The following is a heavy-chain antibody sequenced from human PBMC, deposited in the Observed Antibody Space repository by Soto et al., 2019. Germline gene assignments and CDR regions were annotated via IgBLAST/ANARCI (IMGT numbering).Heavy chain of an antibody. V-gene: IGHV1-2*02. CDR3: ARVDGAVAGYYYYGMDV. J-gene: IGHJ6*02. CDR1: GYTFTGYY. Sequence: QVQLVQSGAEVKKPGASVKVSCKASGYTFTGYYMHWVRQAPGQGLEWMGWINPNSGGTNYAQKFQGSVTMTRDTSIITAYMELSRLRSDDTAVYYCARVDGAVAGYYYYGMDVWGQGTTVTVSS. D-gene: IGHD6-19*01. CDR2: INPNSGGT.